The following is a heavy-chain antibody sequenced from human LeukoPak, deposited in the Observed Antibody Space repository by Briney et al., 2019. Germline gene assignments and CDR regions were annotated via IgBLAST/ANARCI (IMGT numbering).Heavy chain of an antibody. CDR2: IIPIFGTA. CDR3: ARDRTIFGVVTDHFDY. D-gene: IGHD3-3*01. CDR1: GGTFSSYA. V-gene: IGHV1-69*13. J-gene: IGHJ4*02. Sequence: GASVNVSCKASGGTFSSYAISWVRQAPGQGLEWMGGIIPIFGTANYAQKFQGRVTITADESTSTAYMELSSLRSEDTAVYYCARDRTIFGVVTDHFDYWGQGTLVTVSS.